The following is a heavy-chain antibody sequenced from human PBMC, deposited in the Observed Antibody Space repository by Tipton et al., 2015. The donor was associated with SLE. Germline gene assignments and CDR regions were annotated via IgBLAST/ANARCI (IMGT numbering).Heavy chain of an antibody. Sequence: SLRLSCAASGFTFSSYGMSWVRQAPGKGLEWVSAISGSGGSTCYADSVKGRFTISRDNSKNTLYLQMNSLRAEDTAVYYCAKDRYPWYFDYWGQGTLVTVSS. CDR1: GFTFSSYG. CDR3: AKDRYPWYFDY. D-gene: IGHD1-26*01. V-gene: IGHV3-23*01. J-gene: IGHJ4*02. CDR2: ISGSGGST.